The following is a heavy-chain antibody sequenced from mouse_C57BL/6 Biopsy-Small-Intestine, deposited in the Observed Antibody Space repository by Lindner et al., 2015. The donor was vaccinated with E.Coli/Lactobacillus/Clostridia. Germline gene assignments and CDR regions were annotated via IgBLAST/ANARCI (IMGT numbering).Heavy chain of an antibody. CDR3: AKDYYGSSYDY. Sequence: VHLQESGGGLVKPGGSLKLSCAASGFTFSDYGMHWVRQAPEKGLEWVAYISSGSSTIYYADTVKGRFTISRDNAKNTLFLQMTSLRSEDTAMYYCAKDYYGSSYDYWGQGTTLTVSS. V-gene: IGHV5-17*01. CDR1: GFTFSDYG. J-gene: IGHJ2*01. CDR2: ISSGSSTI. D-gene: IGHD1-1*01.